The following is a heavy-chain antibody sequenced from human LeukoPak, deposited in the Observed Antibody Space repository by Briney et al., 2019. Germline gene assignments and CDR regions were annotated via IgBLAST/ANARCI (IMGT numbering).Heavy chain of an antibody. D-gene: IGHD3-10*01. Sequence: GGSLRLSCAASGFTFDDYTMHWVRQAPGKGLEWVSLISWDGGSTYYADSVKGRFTISRDNSKNSLYLQMNSLSTEDTALYYCAKGNYWSGSWGNWFDPWGQGTLVTVSS. CDR3: AKGNYWSGSWGNWFDP. CDR2: ISWDGGST. J-gene: IGHJ5*02. V-gene: IGHV3-43*01. CDR1: GFTFDDYT.